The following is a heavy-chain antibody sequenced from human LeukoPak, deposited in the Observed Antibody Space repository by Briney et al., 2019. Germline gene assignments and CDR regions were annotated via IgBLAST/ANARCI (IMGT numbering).Heavy chain of an antibody. D-gene: IGHD4-11*01. CDR2: ISSSSSYI. CDR1: GFTFSDYS. V-gene: IGHV3-21*01. CDR3: ARDQDYSNYVLFDY. Sequence: PGGSLRLSCAASGFTFSDYSMNWVRQAPGKGLEWVSSISSSSSYIYYADPVKGRFTISRDNAKNSLYLQMNSLRAEDTAVYYCARDQDYSNYVLFDYWGQGTLVTVSS. J-gene: IGHJ4*02.